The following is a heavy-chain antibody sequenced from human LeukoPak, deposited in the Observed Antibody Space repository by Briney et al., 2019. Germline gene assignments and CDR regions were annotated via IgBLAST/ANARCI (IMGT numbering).Heavy chain of an antibody. CDR3: AKDEGGYCSGGSCYFDY. J-gene: IGHJ4*02. Sequence: PGGSLRLSCAASGFTFSSYAMSWVRQAPGKGLEWVSAISGSGGSTYYADSVKGRFTISRDNSKNTLYLQMNSLRAEDTAVYYCAKDEGGYCSGGSCYFDYWGQGTLVTVSS. D-gene: IGHD2-15*01. V-gene: IGHV3-23*01. CDR1: GFTFSSYA. CDR2: ISGSGGST.